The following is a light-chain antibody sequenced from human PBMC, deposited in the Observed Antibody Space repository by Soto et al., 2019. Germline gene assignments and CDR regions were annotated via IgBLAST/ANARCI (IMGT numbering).Light chain of an antibody. J-gene: IGKJ1*01. CDR1: QSGLYSSNNKNY. CDR2: WAS. CDR3: QQYYSTPRT. Sequence: DIVMTQSPDSLAVSLGERATINCKSSQSGLYSSNNKNYLAWYQQKPGQPPKLLIYWASTRESGVPDRFSGRGCGTDFTLTISSLQAEDVAVYYGQQYYSTPRTFGQGTKVEIK. V-gene: IGKV4-1*01.